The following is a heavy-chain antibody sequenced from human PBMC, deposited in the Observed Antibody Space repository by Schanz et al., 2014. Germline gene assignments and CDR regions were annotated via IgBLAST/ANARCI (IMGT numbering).Heavy chain of an antibody. J-gene: IGHJ5*02. CDR1: GFTFSNYW. CDR3: TSMATIPRNWFDP. Sequence: EVQLVESGGGLVQPGGSLRLSCAASGFTFSNYWMSWVRQAPGKGLEWVSAISGSGGDTYYADSVKGRFTISRDNSKNTLYLQMNSLRAEDTAVYYCTSMATIPRNWFDPWGQGTLVTVSS. D-gene: IGHD2-2*02. CDR2: ISGSGGDT. V-gene: IGHV3-23*04.